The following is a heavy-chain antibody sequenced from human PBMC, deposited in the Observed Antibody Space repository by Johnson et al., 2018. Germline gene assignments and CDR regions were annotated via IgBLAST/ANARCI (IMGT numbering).Heavy chain of an antibody. CDR2: IIPIFGTA. Sequence: QVQLVQSGAEVKKPGSSXKVSCKASGGTFSNFAFSWVRQAPGQGLEWMGGIIPIFGTANYAQKFQGRVTITADGSNTAYLELSSLTSEDTAVYYCARGYYSDTSGYYPDYDAFDIWGQGTMVTVSS. J-gene: IGHJ3*02. CDR1: GGTFSNFA. V-gene: IGHV1-69*12. D-gene: IGHD3-22*01. CDR3: ARGYYSDTSGYYPDYDAFDI.